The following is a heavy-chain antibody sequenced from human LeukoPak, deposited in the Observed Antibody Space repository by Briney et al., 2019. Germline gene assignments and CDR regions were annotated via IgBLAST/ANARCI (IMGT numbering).Heavy chain of an antibody. CDR2: INYSGNNT. CDR3: AKVYCSGGNCYSYFDY. D-gene: IGHD2-15*01. J-gene: IGHJ4*02. CDR1: GLTFSSNS. V-gene: IGHV3-23*05. Sequence: HPGGSLRLSCAASGLTFSSNSMGWVPQAPGKGLEWVSAINYSGNNTYYADSVKGRFTISRDNSKNTLYLQMHSLRAEDTAIYYCAKVYCSGGNCYSYFDYWGQGTLVTVAS.